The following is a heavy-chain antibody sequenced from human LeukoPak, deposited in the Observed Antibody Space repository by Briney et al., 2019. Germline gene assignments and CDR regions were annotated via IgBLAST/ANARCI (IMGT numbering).Heavy chain of an antibody. CDR2: IWYDGSNK. CDR3: AREINGFWSGYYIHHLFDY. Sequence: PGGSLRLSCAASGFTFSSYGMHWVRQAPGKGLEWVAVIWYDGSNKYYADSVKGRFTISRDNSKNTLYLQMNSLRAEDTAVYYCAREINGFWSGYYIHHLFDYWGQGTLVTVSS. V-gene: IGHV3-30*19. D-gene: IGHD3-3*01. J-gene: IGHJ4*02. CDR1: GFTFSSYG.